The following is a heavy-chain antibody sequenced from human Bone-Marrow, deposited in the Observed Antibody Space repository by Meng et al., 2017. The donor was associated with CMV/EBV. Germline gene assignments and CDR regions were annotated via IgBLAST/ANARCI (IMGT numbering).Heavy chain of an antibody. J-gene: IGHJ4*02. CDR1: GGSISSYY. CDR2: IYYSGST. Sequence: GSLRLSCTVSGGSISSYYWSWIRQPPGKGLEWIGYIYYSGSTNYNPSLKSRVTISVDTSKNQFSLKLSSVTAADTAVYYCAREVVTPGGSFYCDYWGQGNLVTVYS. CDR3: AREVVTPGGSFYCDY. V-gene: IGHV4-59*01. D-gene: IGHD4-23*01.